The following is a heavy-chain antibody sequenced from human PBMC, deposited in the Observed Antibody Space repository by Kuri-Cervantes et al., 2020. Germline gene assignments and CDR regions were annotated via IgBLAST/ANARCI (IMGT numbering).Heavy chain of an antibody. J-gene: IGHJ6*03. D-gene: IGHD5-12*01. CDR1: GFTFSSYA. Sequence: GGSLRLSCAASGFTFSSYAMHWVRQAPGKGLEWVAVISYDGSNKYYADSVKGRFTISRDNAKNSLYLQMNSLRAEDTAVYYCARDGAPWGYSGTLMEYYYYYMDVWGKGTTVTVSS. CDR2: ISYDGSNK. V-gene: IGHV3-30-3*01. CDR3: ARDGAPWGYSGTLMEYYYYYMDV.